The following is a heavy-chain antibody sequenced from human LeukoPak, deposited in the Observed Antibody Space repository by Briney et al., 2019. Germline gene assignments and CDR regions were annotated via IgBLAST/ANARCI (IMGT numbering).Heavy chain of an antibody. J-gene: IGHJ6*02. Sequence: SETLSLTCTVSGGSISSYSWSWIRQPPGKGLEWIGYIYYSGSTNYNPSLKSRVTMSVDTSKNQFYLKLSSVTAADTAVYYCARGLGVTNYYYYGMDVWGQGTTVTVSS. CDR1: GGSISSYS. CDR2: IYYSGST. V-gene: IGHV4-59*12. D-gene: IGHD4-11*01. CDR3: ARGLGVTNYYYYGMDV.